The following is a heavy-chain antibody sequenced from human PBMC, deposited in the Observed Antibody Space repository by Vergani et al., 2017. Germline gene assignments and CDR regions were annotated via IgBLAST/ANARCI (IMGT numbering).Heavy chain of an antibody. CDR2: VDPEDGET. J-gene: IGHJ6*02. D-gene: IGHD4-17*01. Sequence: EVQLVQSGAEVKKPGATMKISCKVSGYTFTDHYMHWVKQAPGKGLEWMGLVDPEDGETIYAEKFKGRVTIAADTSTDTAHLELNSLRSEDTAVYYCATPPTVTTCGMEVWGQGTTFIVSS. CDR3: ATPPTVTTCGMEV. CDR1: GYTFTDHY. V-gene: IGHV1-69-2*01.